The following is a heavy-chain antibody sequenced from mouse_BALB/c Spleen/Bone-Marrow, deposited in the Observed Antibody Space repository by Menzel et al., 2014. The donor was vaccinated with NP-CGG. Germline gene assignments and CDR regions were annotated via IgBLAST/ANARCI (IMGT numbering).Heavy chain of an antibody. J-gene: IGHJ2*01. CDR1: GYTFTDYT. V-gene: IGHV1-4*01. CDR3: ARPKGFALDY. CDR2: VNPRSGYA. Sequence: VMLVESGAELASPGASVKMSCKASGYTFTDYTIQWVKQRPGQGLEWIGCVNPRSGYANYNQKFKDKATLTADKSSSTAFMQLSSLTSEDSAVYYCARPKGFALDYWGQGTALTVSS.